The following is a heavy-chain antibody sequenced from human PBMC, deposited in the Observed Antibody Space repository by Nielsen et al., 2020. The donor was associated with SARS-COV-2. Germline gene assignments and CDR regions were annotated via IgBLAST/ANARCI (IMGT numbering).Heavy chain of an antibody. V-gene: IGHV3-7*03. CDR1: GFTFDDYA. J-gene: IGHJ4*02. D-gene: IGHD6-13*01. CDR3: AKDIYPAAGTVDY. CDR2: IKQDGSEK. Sequence: GGSLRLSCAASGFTFDDYAMHWVRQAPGKGLEWVANIKQDGSEKYYVDSVKGRFTISRDNAKNSLYLQMNSLRAEDTALYYCAKDIYPAAGTVDYWGQGTLVTVSS.